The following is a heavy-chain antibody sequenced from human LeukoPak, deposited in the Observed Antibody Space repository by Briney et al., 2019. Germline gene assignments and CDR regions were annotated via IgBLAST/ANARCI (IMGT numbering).Heavy chain of an antibody. CDR3: ARDPSNTSGYNAWFDY. Sequence: ASVKVSCKASAYTFTRYGISWVRQAPGQGLERMGWISCYNGNTHCAQNYQGRLTMTTDTSTSTAYMELRSLRSDDTAVYYCARDPSNTSGYNAWFDYWGQGTLVTVSA. CDR1: AYTFTRYG. CDR2: ISCYNGNT. J-gene: IGHJ4*02. D-gene: IGHD3-22*01. V-gene: IGHV1-18*01.